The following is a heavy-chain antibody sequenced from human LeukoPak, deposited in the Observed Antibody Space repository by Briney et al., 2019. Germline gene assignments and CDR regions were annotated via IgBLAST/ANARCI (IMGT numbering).Heavy chain of an antibody. V-gene: IGHV4-59*01. CDR1: GASISSYY. Sequence: SETLSHTCTVSGASISSYYWSWIRQPPGKGLEWIGDIYYSGSIKYSPSLKSRVTMSVDTSKNQFSLKLSSVTAADTAIYYCARENPSGYYNRPIDYWGQGTLVTVSS. D-gene: IGHD3-22*01. J-gene: IGHJ4*02. CDR2: IYYSGSI. CDR3: ARENPSGYYNRPIDY.